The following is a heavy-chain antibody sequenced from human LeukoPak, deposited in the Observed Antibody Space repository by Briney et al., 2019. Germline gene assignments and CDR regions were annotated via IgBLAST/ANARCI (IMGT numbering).Heavy chain of an antibody. CDR3: ARDVTTRYYYYMDV. Sequence: GASVKVSCKASGGTFSSYAISWVRQAPGQGLEWMGRIIPIFGTANYAQKFQGRVTITTDESTSTAYMELSSLRSEDTAVYYCARDVTTRYYYYMDVWGNGTTVTVSS. CDR1: GGTFSSYA. CDR2: IIPIFGTA. D-gene: IGHD4-11*01. V-gene: IGHV1-69*05. J-gene: IGHJ6*03.